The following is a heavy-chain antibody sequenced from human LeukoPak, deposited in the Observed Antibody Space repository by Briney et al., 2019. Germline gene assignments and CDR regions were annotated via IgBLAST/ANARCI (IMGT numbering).Heavy chain of an antibody. J-gene: IGHJ6*02. CDR3: ARGEAGYYGSGSYMDV. D-gene: IGHD3-10*01. CDR1: GYTFTSYG. V-gene: IGHV1-18*01. Sequence: ASVKVSCKASGYTFTSYGISWVRQAPGQGLEWMGWISAYNGNTNYAQKLQGRVAMTTDTSTSTAYMELRSLRSDDTAVYYCARGEAGYYGSGSYMDVWGQGATVTVSS. CDR2: ISAYNGNT.